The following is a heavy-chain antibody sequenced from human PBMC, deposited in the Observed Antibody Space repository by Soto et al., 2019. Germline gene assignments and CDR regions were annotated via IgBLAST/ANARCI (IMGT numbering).Heavy chain of an antibody. J-gene: IGHJ4*02. V-gene: IGHV3-48*04. CDR3: ARYAAEVTTFFDQ. Sequence: GGSLRLSCVGSGFTFSNNAMHWVRQAPGKGLEWLSNISGSSGSKKYADAGKGRFTISRDNAKKSLYLEMHSLRAEDTAMYYCARYAAEVTTFFDQWGQGTLVTVSS. CDR1: GFTFSNNA. D-gene: IGHD4-17*01. CDR2: ISGSSGSK.